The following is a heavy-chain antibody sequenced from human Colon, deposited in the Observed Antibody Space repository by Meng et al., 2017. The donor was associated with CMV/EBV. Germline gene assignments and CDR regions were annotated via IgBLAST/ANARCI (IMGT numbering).Heavy chain of an antibody. D-gene: IGHD3-16*01. V-gene: IGHV3-23*01. CDR2: ITASGAST. J-gene: IGHJ4*02. CDR3: AKNWGNDF. CDR1: GFTFSSYG. Sequence: VWLLESGGGLVQPGGSLRLSCAASGFTFSSYGMNWVRHAPGKGLEWVSGITASGASTYYADSVKGRFTISRDNSKNTLYLQMNSLRADDTAVYYCAKNWGNDFWGQGTLVTVSS.